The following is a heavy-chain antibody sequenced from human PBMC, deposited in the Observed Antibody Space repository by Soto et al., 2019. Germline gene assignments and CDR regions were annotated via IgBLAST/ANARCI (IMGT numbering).Heavy chain of an antibody. CDR1: GFTFSSYW. CDR2: IKEDGSEK. D-gene: IGHD3-10*01. Sequence: EVQLVESGGGLVQPGGSLRLSCAASGFTFSSYWMSWVRQAPGRGLEWVGNIKEDGSEKYYVDSVNGRFTVSRDNAKNSLYLQMNSLRAEDTAVYYCARATGADKEDYWGQGTLVTASS. J-gene: IGHJ4*02. V-gene: IGHV3-7*04. CDR3: ARATGADKEDY.